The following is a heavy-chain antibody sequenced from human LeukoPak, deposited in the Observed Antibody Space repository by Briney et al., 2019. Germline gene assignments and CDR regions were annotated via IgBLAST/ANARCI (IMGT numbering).Heavy chain of an antibody. CDR3: AKDPSFYDSSGYPNTLGY. CDR1: GFTFSSYA. J-gene: IGHJ4*02. Sequence: GGSLRLSCAASGFTFSSYAMSWVRQAPGKGLEWVSAISGSGGSTYYADSVKGRFTISRDNSKNTLYQQMNSLRAEDTAVYYCAKDPSFYDSSGYPNTLGYWGQGTLVTVSS. V-gene: IGHV3-23*01. D-gene: IGHD3-22*01. CDR2: ISGSGGST.